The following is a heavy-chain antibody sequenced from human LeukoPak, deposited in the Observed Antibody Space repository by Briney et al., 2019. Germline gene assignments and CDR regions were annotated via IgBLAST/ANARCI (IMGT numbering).Heavy chain of an antibody. Sequence: GGSLRLSCAASGFTFSSYWMSWVRQAPGKGLGWVANIKQDGSEKYYVDSVKGRFTISRDNAKNSLYLQMNSLRAEDTAVYYCARVQGYYYASGSSYYFDYWGQGTLVTVSS. J-gene: IGHJ4*02. CDR1: GFTFSSYW. CDR3: ARVQGYYYASGSSYYFDY. V-gene: IGHV3-7*01. CDR2: IKQDGSEK. D-gene: IGHD3-10*01.